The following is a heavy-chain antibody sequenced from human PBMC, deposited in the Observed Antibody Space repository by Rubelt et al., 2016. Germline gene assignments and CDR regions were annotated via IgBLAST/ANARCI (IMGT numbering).Heavy chain of an antibody. D-gene: IGHD2-8*01. CDR2: VHYSVSA. Sequence: QPQLQESGPGLVRPSETLSLSCIVSGASITSSNYHWGWIRHPPGRGLEWIGSVHYSVSAYYNPSLKSRVTFSVDTSNNHFSRNANAVTAADTALYYCVRVEIGVALDYWGRGTRVTVSS. J-gene: IGHJ4*02. CDR3: VRVEIGVALDY. V-gene: IGHV4-39*02. CDR1: GASITSSNYH.